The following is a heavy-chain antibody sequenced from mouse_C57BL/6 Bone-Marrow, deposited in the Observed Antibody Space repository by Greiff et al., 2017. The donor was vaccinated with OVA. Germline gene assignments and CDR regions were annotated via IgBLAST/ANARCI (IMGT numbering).Heavy chain of an antibody. CDR3: ARDRDYGSSHWYFDV. Sequence: EVKVVESGGGLVKPGGSLKLSCAASGFTFSSYAMSWVRQTPEKRLEWVATISDGGSYTYYPDNVKGRFTISRDNAKNNLYLQMSHLKSEDTAMYYWARDRDYGSSHWYFDVWGTGTTVTVSS. J-gene: IGHJ1*03. CDR1: GFTFSSYA. D-gene: IGHD1-1*01. CDR2: ISDGGSYT. V-gene: IGHV5-4*01.